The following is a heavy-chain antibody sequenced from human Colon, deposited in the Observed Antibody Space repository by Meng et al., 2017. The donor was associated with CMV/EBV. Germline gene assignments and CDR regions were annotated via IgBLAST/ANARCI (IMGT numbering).Heavy chain of an antibody. CDR3: ASERLGAAAIPLDY. CDR1: GYTLTELS. CDR2: FNPEDGER. Sequence: ASVQVSCKVSGYTLTELSIHWVRQAPGKGLEWMGGFNPEDGERVYAQKFQGRVTMTDDTSTDTAYMELSSLRFEDTAVYYCASERLGAAAIPLDYWGQGTPVTVSS. V-gene: IGHV1-24*01. J-gene: IGHJ4*02. D-gene: IGHD6-13*01.